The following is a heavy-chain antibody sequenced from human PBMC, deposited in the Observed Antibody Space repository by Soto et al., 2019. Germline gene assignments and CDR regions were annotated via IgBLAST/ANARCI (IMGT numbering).Heavy chain of an antibody. D-gene: IGHD2-15*01. Sequence: PSETLSLTCTVFGGSISSYYWSWIRQPPGKGLEWIGYIYYSGSTNYNPSLKSRVTISVDTSKNQFSLKLSSVTAADTAVYYCARSGYCSGGSCYNPLDYWGQGTLVTVSS. CDR1: GGSISSYY. CDR2: IYYSGST. CDR3: ARSGYCSGGSCYNPLDY. V-gene: IGHV4-59*08. J-gene: IGHJ4*02.